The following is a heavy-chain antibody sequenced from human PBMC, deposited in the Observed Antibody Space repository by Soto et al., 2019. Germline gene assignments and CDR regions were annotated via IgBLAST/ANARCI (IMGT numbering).Heavy chain of an antibody. V-gene: IGHV3-23*01. D-gene: IGHD3-3*01. CDR3: AKEPGTIFGVVIIPQYFQH. CDR1: GFTFSSYA. Sequence: VQLLESGGGLVQPGGSLRLSCAASGFTFSSYAMSWVRQAPGKGLEWVSAISGSGGSTYYADSVKGRFTISRDNSKNTLYLQMNSLRAEDTAVYYCAKEPGTIFGVVIIPQYFQHWGQGTLVTVSS. J-gene: IGHJ1*01. CDR2: ISGSGGST.